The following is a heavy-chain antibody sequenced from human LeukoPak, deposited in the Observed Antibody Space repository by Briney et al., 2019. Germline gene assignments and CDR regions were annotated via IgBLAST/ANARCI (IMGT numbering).Heavy chain of an antibody. CDR1: GFTFSSHA. CDR2: ISVSGDNT. J-gene: IGHJ4*02. CDR3: ARGSMVRGRAYFDY. D-gene: IGHD3-10*01. V-gene: IGHV3-23*01. Sequence: GGSLRLSCAASGFTFSSHAMSWVRQAPGKGLEWVSAISVSGDNTYYADSVKGRFTISRDNSKNTLYLQMNSLRAEDTAVYYCARGSMVRGRAYFDYWGQGTLVTVSS.